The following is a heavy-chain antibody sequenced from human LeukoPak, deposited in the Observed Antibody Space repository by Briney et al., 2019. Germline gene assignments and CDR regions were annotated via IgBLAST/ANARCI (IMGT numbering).Heavy chain of an antibody. Sequence: GGSLRLSCAASGFTFSSYAMSWVRQAPGEGREWVSAISGSGGSTYYADSVKGRFTISRDNSKNTLYLQMNSLRAEDTAVYYCAKARYDFWSGYYTLFDYWGQGTLVTVSS. J-gene: IGHJ4*02. V-gene: IGHV3-23*01. CDR1: GFTFSSYA. D-gene: IGHD3-3*01. CDR3: AKARYDFWSGYYTLFDY. CDR2: ISGSGGST.